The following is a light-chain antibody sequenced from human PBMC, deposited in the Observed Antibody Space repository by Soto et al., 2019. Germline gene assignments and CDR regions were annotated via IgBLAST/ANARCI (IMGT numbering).Light chain of an antibody. CDR2: EVK. CDR3: SSHRRGDSHV. V-gene: IGLV2-8*01. Sequence: VLTQPPSASGSAGQSVTVSCTGSSSDIGDYNFVSWYQQHPGKAPKLIIYEVKKRPSGVPDRFSASKSGNTASLTVSGLQAEDEADYYCSSHRRGDSHVFGTGTKVTVL. J-gene: IGLJ1*01. CDR1: SSDIGDYNF.